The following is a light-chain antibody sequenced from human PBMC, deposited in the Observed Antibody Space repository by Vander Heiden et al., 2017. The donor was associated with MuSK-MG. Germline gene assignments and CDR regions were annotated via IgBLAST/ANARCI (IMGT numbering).Light chain of an antibody. V-gene: IGKV4-1*01. CDR1: QSVLYSSDNNNY. CDR2: WAS. Sequence: DIVMTQSPDSLAVSLGERATINCKSSQSVLYSSDNNNYLAWFQQRPGQPPKLLIYWASIRESGVPDRFSGSGSGTDFTLTINGLQAEDVAVYYCQQYYSIPHTFGQGTRLEI. J-gene: IGKJ2*01. CDR3: QQYYSIPHT.